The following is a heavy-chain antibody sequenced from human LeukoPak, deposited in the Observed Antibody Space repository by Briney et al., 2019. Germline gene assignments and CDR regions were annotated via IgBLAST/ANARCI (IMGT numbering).Heavy chain of an antibody. V-gene: IGHV1-2*02. J-gene: IGHJ3*02. CDR1: GYTFTAYY. CDR2: INPNNGYT. CDR3: ARGPTLGLDI. Sequence: GASVKVFCRASGYTFTAYYIRWVRQAPGQGLEWMGWINPNNGYTSLPQRFQGRVTMTRDTSIITAYMELSSLTSDDTGMYYCARGPTLGLDIWGQGTMVTVSS.